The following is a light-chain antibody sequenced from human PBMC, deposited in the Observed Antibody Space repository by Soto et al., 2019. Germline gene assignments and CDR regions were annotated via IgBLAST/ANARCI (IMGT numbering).Light chain of an antibody. CDR3: QQYDTYSTT. V-gene: IGKV1-5*03. CDR1: QSVGTW. Sequence: DIQMTQSPSTLSAFVGDRVTITCRASQSVGTWLAWYQQKPGKAPKFLIYKASILESGVPSRFSGSGSGTEFTLTISSLQPDDFATYYCQQYDTYSTTFGQGTNVEI. CDR2: KAS. J-gene: IGKJ1*01.